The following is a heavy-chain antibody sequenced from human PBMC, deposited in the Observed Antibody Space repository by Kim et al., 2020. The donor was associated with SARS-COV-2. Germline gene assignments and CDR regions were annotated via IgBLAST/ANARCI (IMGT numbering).Heavy chain of an antibody. CDR2: IYYSGST. Sequence: SETLSLTCTVSGGSISSGDYYWSWIRQPPGKGLEWIGYIYYSGSTYYNPSLKSRVTISVDTSKNQFSLKLSSVTAADTAVYNCASDGGYRYCSSTSCWGGWCDPWGQGTLVTVSS. J-gene: IGHJ5*02. CDR3: ASDGGYRYCSSTSCWGGWCDP. CDR1: GGSISSGDYY. D-gene: IGHD2-2*01. V-gene: IGHV4-30-4*01.